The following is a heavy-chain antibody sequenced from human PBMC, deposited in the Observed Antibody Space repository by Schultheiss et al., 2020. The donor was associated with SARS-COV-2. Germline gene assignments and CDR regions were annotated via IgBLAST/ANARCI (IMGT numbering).Heavy chain of an antibody. CDR1: GFTFSSYG. CDR3: ARDLLYYDFWSGYYREDAFDI. Sequence: GGSLRLSCAASGFTFSSYGMHWVRQAPGKGLEWVAVIWYDGSNKYYADSVKGRFTISRDNSKNTLYLQMNSLRAEDTAVYYCARDLLYYDFWSGYYREDAFDIWGQGTMVTVAS. D-gene: IGHD3-3*01. J-gene: IGHJ3*02. V-gene: IGHV3-33*01. CDR2: IWYDGSNK.